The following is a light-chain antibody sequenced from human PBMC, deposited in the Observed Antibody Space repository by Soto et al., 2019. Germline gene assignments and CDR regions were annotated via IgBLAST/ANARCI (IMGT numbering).Light chain of an antibody. CDR2: AAS. V-gene: IGKV1-8*01. Sequence: AIRMTQSPSSFSASTGDRVTITCRASQGISSYLAWYQQKPGKAPKLLIYAASTLQSGVPSRFSGSGSGTDFTLTISCLQSEYVATYYCQQYYRYPPPFGQGTKLDIK. CDR1: QGISSY. CDR3: QQYYRYPPP. J-gene: IGKJ1*01.